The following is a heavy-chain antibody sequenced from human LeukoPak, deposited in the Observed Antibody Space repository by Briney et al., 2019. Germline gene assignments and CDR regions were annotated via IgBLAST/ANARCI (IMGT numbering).Heavy chain of an antibody. V-gene: IGHV3-30-3*01. J-gene: IGHJ2*01. CDR2: ISYDGSNK. CDR1: GFTFSSYA. D-gene: IGHD3-3*01. Sequence: GGSLRLSCAASGFTFSSYAMHWVRQAPGKGLEWGAVISYDGSNKYYADSVKGRFTISRDNSKNTLYLQMNSLRAEDTAVYYCAREGRFLEWFPRDDWYFDLWGRGTLVTVSS. CDR3: AREGRFLEWFPRDDWYFDL.